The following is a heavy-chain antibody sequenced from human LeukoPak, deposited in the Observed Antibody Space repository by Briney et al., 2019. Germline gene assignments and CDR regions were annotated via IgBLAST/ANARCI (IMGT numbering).Heavy chain of an antibody. CDR2: IRYDGSNK. J-gene: IGHJ3*02. CDR1: GFTFSSYG. Sequence: GGSLRLSCAASGFTFSSYGMHWVRQAPGKGLEWVAFIRYDGSNKYYADSVKGRFTISRDNSKNTLYLQMNSLRAEDTAVYYCAKAALRSWYSAFDIWGQGTMVTVSS. D-gene: IGHD6-13*01. CDR3: AKAALRSWYSAFDI. V-gene: IGHV3-30*02.